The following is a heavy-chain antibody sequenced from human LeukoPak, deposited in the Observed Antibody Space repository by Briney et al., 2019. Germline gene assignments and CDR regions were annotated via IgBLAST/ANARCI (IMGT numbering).Heavy chain of an antibody. CDR3: ARGGQQLVYFDY. D-gene: IGHD6-13*01. CDR2: INHSGST. CDR1: GGSFSGYY. J-gene: IGHJ4*02. Sequence: ASETLSLTCAVYGGSFSGYYWSWIRQPPGKGLEWIGEINHSGSTNYNPSLRSRVTISVDTSKNQFSLKLSSVTAADTAVYYCARGGQQLVYFDYWGQGTLVTVSS. V-gene: IGHV4-34*01.